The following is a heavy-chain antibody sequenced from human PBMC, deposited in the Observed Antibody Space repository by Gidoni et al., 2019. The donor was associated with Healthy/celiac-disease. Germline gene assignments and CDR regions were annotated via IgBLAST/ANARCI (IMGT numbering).Heavy chain of an antibody. Sequence: QVQLVESGGGVVQPGRSLRLSCAASGFTFSSYAMHWVRQAPGKGLEWVAVISYDGSNKYYADSVKGRFTISRDNSKNTLYLQMNSLRAEDTAVYYCAATFSPGEYCSGGSCLDYWGQGTLVTVSS. CDR2: ISYDGSNK. V-gene: IGHV3-30*01. CDR3: AATFSPGEYCSGGSCLDY. J-gene: IGHJ4*02. D-gene: IGHD2-15*01. CDR1: GFTFSSYA.